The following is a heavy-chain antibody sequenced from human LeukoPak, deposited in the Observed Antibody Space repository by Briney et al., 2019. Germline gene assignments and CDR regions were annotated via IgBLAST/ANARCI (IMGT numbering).Heavy chain of an antibody. J-gene: IGHJ5*02. D-gene: IGHD2-2*01. Sequence: GESLKISCKGSGYSFTSYWIGWVRQMPGKGLEWMGIIYPGDSDTRYSPSFQGQVTISADKSISTAYLQWSSLKASDTAMYYCARRYCSSTSCYLGDVNWFDPWGQGTLVTVSS. V-gene: IGHV5-51*01. CDR2: IYPGDSDT. CDR3: ARRYCSSTSCYLGDVNWFDP. CDR1: GYSFTSYW.